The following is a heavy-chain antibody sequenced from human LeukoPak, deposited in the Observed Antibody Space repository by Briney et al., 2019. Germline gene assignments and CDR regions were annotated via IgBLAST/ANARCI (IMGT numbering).Heavy chain of an antibody. Sequence: GGSLRLSCAASGFTFSRYWMNWVRQAPGKGLEWVANIKQDESEKYYVDSVKGRFTISRDNAKNSLYLQMNSLRAEDTAVYYCARGVTGGAYYETTAFYFDYWGQGTLATVSS. V-gene: IGHV3-7*01. CDR2: IKQDESEK. CDR3: ARGVTGGAYYETTAFYFDY. CDR1: GFTFSRYW. D-gene: IGHD3-3*01. J-gene: IGHJ4*02.